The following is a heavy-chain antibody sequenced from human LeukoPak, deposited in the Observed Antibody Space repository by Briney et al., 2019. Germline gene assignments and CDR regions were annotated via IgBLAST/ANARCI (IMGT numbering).Heavy chain of an antibody. J-gene: IGHJ6*02. CDR2: IIPILGIA. CDR1: GGTFSSYA. CDR3: ARAEDYAYGMDV. V-gene: IGHV1-69*04. Sequence: SVKVSCKASGGTFSSYAISWVRQAPGQGLEWMGRIIPILGIANYAQKFQGRVTITADKSTSTAYMELSSLRSEDTAVYYCARAEDYAYGMDVWGQGTTVTVSS.